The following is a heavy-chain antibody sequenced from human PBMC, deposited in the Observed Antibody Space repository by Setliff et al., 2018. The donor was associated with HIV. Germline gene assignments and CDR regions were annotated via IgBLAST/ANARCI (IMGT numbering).Heavy chain of an antibody. CDR1: GGSISGYY. CDR3: ARDPYCSGDGCFRYYQH. V-gene: IGHV4-59*12. CDR2: IYYSGST. D-gene: IGHD2-15*01. J-gene: IGHJ1*01. Sequence: SETLSLTCNVSGGSISGYYWSWIRQSPGKGLEWIGYIYYSGSTNYNPSLKSRVTISVDTSKNQFSLKLSSVTAADTAVYFCARDPYCSGDGCFRYYQHWGRGTLVTVSS.